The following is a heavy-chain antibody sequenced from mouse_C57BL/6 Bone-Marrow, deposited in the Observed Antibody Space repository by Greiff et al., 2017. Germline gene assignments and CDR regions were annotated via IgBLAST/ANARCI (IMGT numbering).Heavy chain of an antibody. CDR1: GFTFSDYG. CDR2: ISSGSSPI. V-gene: IGHV5-17*01. Sequence: VQLKESGGGLVKPGGSLKLSCAAPGFTFSDYGMHWVRQAPEKGLEWVAYISSGSSPIYYADTVKGRFTISRDNAKNTLFLQMTSLRSEDTAMYYCAKGFDYCGQGTTLTVSS. CDR3: AKGFDY. J-gene: IGHJ2*01.